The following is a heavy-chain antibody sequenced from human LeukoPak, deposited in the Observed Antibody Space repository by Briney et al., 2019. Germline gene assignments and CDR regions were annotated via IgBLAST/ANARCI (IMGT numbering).Heavy chain of an antibody. CDR3: SRGSCSSTSCFMDV. V-gene: IGHV1-3*01. Sequence: GASVKVSCEASEYTFSSYSIHWARQAPGQRLEWMGWINAGKGNTKYSQKLQGRVTITGDTSASTAYMELSSLRSEDTAVYYCSRGSCSSTSCFMDVWGQGTTVTVSS. J-gene: IGHJ6*02. CDR2: INAGKGNT. CDR1: EYTFSSYS. D-gene: IGHD2-2*01.